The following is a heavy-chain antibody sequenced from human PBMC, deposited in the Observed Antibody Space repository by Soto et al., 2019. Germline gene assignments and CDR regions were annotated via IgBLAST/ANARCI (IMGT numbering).Heavy chain of an antibody. CDR3: ARAKYGDREVDY. V-gene: IGHV3-33*01. CDR1: GFTFSSYG. J-gene: IGHJ4*02. CDR2: IWYDGSNK. D-gene: IGHD4-17*01. Sequence: QVQLVESGGGVVQPGRSLRLSCAACGFTFSSYGIHRVRQAPGKGLEWVAVIWYDGSNKYYADSVKGRFTISRDNSKNTLYLQMNSLRAEDTAVYYCARAKYGDREVDYWGQGTLVTVSS.